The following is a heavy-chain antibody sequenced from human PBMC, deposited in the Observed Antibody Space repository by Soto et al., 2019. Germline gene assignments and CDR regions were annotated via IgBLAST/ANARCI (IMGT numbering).Heavy chain of an antibody. CDR2: INAGNGNT. V-gene: IGHV1-3*01. CDR3: ARGVENIVVVLDVFGYYGMDV. CDR1: GYSFTSYA. J-gene: IGHJ6*02. Sequence: GASLKVSCKPSGYSFTSYAIYWVRQAPGQRLEWMGWINAGNGNTKYSQKLQGRVTFTGDTSASTAHMELSSLRSEDTAVYFCARGVENIVVVLDVFGYYGMDVWGQGTTVTVSS. D-gene: IGHD2-2*01.